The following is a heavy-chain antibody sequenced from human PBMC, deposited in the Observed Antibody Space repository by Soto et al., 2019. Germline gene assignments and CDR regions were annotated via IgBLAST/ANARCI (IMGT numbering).Heavy chain of an antibody. Sequence: QVQLQESDPGLVKPSETLSLTCRVSGGSMSGYYWSWVRLAPGKGLEWSGYVYYTGSTNYNPSLQSRVSISVDTSNKHFSLSLSLVTAADTAVYFCARSIAVPSGHIDHWGQGIRVTISS. D-gene: IGHD6-6*01. CDR1: GGSMSGYY. J-gene: IGHJ4*02. V-gene: IGHV4-59*01. CDR2: VYYTGST. CDR3: ARSIAVPSGHIDH.